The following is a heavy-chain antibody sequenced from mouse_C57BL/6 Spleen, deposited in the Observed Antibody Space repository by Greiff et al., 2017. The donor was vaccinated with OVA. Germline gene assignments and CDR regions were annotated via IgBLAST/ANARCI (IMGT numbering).Heavy chain of an antibody. CDR2: ISSGGSYT. CDR3: ARHRDYDYDGFAY. V-gene: IGHV5-6*01. CDR1: GFTFSSYG. J-gene: IGHJ3*01. D-gene: IGHD2-4*01. Sequence: EVNVVESGGDLVKPGGSLKLSCAASGFTFSSYGMSWVRQTPDKRLEWVATISSGGSYTYYPDSVKGRFTISRDNAKNTLYLQMSSLKSEDTAMYYCARHRDYDYDGFAYWGQGTLVTVSA.